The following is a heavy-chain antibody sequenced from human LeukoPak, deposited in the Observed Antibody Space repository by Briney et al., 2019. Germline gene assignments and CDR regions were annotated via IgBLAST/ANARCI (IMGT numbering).Heavy chain of an antibody. CDR1: GFTVSTNY. D-gene: IGHD1-26*01. CDR2: IYSGGSI. CDR3: AGGSGTFYFGNY. J-gene: IGHJ4*02. V-gene: IGHV3-53*01. Sequence: GGSLRLSCAASGFTVSTNYMSWVRQAPGKGLEWVSVIYSGGSIYYADSVKGRFTISRDNSKNTVYLQMNSLRADDSAVYYCAGGSGTFYFGNYWGQGILVTVSS.